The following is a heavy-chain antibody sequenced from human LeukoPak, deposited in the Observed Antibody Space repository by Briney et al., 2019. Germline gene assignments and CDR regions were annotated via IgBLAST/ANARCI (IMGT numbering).Heavy chain of an antibody. D-gene: IGHD1-14*01. V-gene: IGHV3-33*08. J-gene: IGHJ3*02. CDR2: IWYDGSNK. Sequence: PGGSLRLSCGASGFTFSSHWMSWVRQAPGKGLEWVAVIWYDGSNKYYADSVKGRFTISRDNSKNTLYLQMNSLRAEDTAVYYCARAVLPEGAFDIWGQGTMVTVSS. CDR1: GFTFSSHW. CDR3: ARAVLPEGAFDI.